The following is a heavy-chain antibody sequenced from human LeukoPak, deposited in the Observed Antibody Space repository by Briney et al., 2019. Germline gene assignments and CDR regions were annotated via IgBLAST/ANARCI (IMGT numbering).Heavy chain of an antibody. D-gene: IGHD4-11*01. CDR3: ARHGHHSSTSYYFDY. CDR1: GVSISSYY. V-gene: IGHV4-59*08. Sequence: SETLSLTCTVSGVSISSYYWSWIRQPPGKGLEWIGFIYYSGSTNYSPSLTSRVTISVDTSKTQFSLKLSSVTAADTAVYYCARHGHHSSTSYYFDYWGQGTLVTVSS. CDR2: IYYSGST. J-gene: IGHJ4*02.